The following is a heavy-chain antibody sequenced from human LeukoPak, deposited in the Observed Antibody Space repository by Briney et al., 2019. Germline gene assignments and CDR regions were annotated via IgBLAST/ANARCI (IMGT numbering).Heavy chain of an antibody. CDR3: ARTASGYSYGKLPYYYYYMDV. Sequence: PSETLSLTCAVYGGSFSGYYWSWIRQPPGKGLEWIGEINHSGSTNYNPSLKSRVTISVDTSKNQFSLKLSSVTAADTAVYYRARTASGYSYGKLPYYYYYMDVWGKGTTVTVSS. J-gene: IGHJ6*03. V-gene: IGHV4-34*01. D-gene: IGHD5-18*01. CDR2: INHSGST. CDR1: GGSFSGYY.